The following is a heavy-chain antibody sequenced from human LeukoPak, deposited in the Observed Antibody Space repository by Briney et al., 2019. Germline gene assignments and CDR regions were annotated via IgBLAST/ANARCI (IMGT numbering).Heavy chain of an antibody. J-gene: IGHJ6*03. D-gene: IGHD2-2*01. CDR2: IYTSGST. CDR1: GGSISSYY. CDR3: ARDDCSSTSCYRLPYYYYYMDV. V-gene: IGHV4-4*07. Sequence: SETLSLTCTVSGGSISSYYWSWIRQPPGKGLEWIGRIYTSGSTNYNPSLKSRVTMSVDTSKNQFSLKLSSVTAADTAVYYCARDDCSSTSCYRLPYYYYYMDVWGKGTTVTVSS.